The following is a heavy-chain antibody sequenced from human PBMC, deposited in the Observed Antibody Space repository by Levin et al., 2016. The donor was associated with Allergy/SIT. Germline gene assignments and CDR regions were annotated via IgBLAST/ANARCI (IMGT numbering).Heavy chain of an antibody. V-gene: IGHV3-11*01. CDR1: GFTFSDYY. CDR2: ISSSGSTI. J-gene: IGHJ4*02. Sequence: GGSLRLSCAASGFTFSDYYMSWIRQAPGKGLEWVSYISSSGSTIYYADSVKGRFTISRDNAKNSLYLQMNSLRAEDTAVYYCARGSITIFGVLVDPPHFDYWGQGTLVTVSS. CDR3: ARGSITIFGVLVDPPHFDY. D-gene: IGHD3-3*01.